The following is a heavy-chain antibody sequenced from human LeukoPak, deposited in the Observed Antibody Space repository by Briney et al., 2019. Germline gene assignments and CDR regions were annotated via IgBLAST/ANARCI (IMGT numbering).Heavy chain of an antibody. CDR2: ISAYNGNT. CDR3: ARDPIVVVPYGMDV. V-gene: IGHV1-18*01. D-gene: IGHD2-2*01. J-gene: IGHJ6*02. Sequence: ASVKVSCKASGYTFTSYGISWVRQAPGQGLEWMGWISAYNGNTNYAQKLQGRVTMTTDTSTSTAYMELRSLGSDDTAVYYCARDPIVVVPYGMDVWGQGTTVTVSS. CDR1: GYTFTSYG.